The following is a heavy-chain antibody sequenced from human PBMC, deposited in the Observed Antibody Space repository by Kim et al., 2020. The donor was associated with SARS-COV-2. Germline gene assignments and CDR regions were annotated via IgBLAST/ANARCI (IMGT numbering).Heavy chain of an antibody. CDR3: AKAREGGSYSYIGS. J-gene: IGHJ4*02. V-gene: IGHV3-30*18. CDR2: ISDDGNNN. D-gene: IGHD1-26*01. Sequence: GGSLRLSCAASGFTFSNFGMEWVRHAPGKGLQWVAFISDDGNNNYHATSLQGRFTISRDNSKSTVYLQMNSLRAEDTAVYYCAKAREGGSYSYIGSCGQGSLVSVSS. CDR1: GFTFSNFG.